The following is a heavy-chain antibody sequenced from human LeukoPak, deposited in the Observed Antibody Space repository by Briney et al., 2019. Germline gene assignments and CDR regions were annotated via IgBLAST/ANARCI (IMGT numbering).Heavy chain of an antibody. D-gene: IGHD6-19*01. CDR1: GFTFSSYS. Sequence: GGSLRLSCAASGFTFSSYSMNWVRQAPGKGPEWVSSISSSSNYIYYADSVKGRFTISRDNAKNSLYLQMNSLRAEDTAVYYCAKDGGITLAGIDYWGQGTLVTVSS. V-gene: IGHV3-21*01. CDR3: AKDGGITLAGIDY. CDR2: ISSSSNYI. J-gene: IGHJ4*02.